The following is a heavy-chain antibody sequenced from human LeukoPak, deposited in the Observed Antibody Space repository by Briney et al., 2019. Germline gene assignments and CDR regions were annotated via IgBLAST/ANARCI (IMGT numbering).Heavy chain of an antibody. V-gene: IGHV4-59*01. CDR3: ARGTVTGGPYYFDY. J-gene: IGHJ4*02. CDR1: GGSISSYY. CDR2: IYYRGST. Sequence: PSETLSLTCTVSGGSISSYYWSWIRQPPGKGLEWIGYIYYRGSTNYNPSLKSRVTISVDTSKNQFSLKLSSVTAADTAVYYCARGTVTGGPYYFDYWGQGTLVTVSS. D-gene: IGHD4-17*01.